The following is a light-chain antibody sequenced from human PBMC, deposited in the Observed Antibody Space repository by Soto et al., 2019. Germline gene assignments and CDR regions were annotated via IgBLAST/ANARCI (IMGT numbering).Light chain of an antibody. Sequence: DIQMTQSPSSLSASVGDRVTITCRASQGIRNLLVWYQQKPEKAPKSLIYGTSNLESGVPSRFSGSGSGTDYTLTISSLQPEDAATYYCQKYNTAPYTFGQGTRLEI. J-gene: IGKJ5*01. CDR1: QGIRNL. CDR2: GTS. CDR3: QKYNTAPYT. V-gene: IGKV1D-16*01.